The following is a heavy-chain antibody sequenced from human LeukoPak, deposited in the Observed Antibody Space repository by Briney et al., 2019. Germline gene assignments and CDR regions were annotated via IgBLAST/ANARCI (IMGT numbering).Heavy chain of an antibody. V-gene: IGHV3-48*03. D-gene: IGHD6-6*01. J-gene: IGHJ6*02. CDR3: VKDPYSSSSGGPYAMDV. CDR1: GFTFSSYE. Sequence: GGSLGLSCAASGFTFSSYEMNWVRQAPGKGLEWVSYISSSGSTIYYADSVKGRFTISRDNAKNSLYLQMNSLRAEDTAVYYCVKDPYSSSSGGPYAMDVWGQGTTVTVSS. CDR2: ISSSGSTI.